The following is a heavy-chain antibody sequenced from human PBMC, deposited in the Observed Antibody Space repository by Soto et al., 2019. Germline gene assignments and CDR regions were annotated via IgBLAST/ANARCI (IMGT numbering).Heavy chain of an antibody. CDR2: INSDGSST. V-gene: IGHV3-74*01. CDR3: ARDDVRWELRCWFDP. J-gene: IGHJ5*02. Sequence: EVQLVESGGGLVQPGGSLRLSCAASGFTFSSSWMHWVRQAPGKGLVWVSRINSDGSSTSYADAVKGRFTISRDNAKNTLYLQMNSLRAEDTAVYYCARDDVRWELRCWFDPWGQGTLVTVSS. D-gene: IGHD1-26*01. CDR1: GFTFSSSW.